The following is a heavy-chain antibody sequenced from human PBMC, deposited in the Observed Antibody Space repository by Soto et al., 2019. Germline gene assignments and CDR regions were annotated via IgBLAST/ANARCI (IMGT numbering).Heavy chain of an antibody. CDR3: AKSMGGIGY. CDR2: ISYDGSNK. J-gene: IGHJ4*02. Sequence: QVQLVESGGGVVQPGRSLRLSCAASGFTFSSYGMHWVRQAPGKGLEWVAVISYDGSNKYYADSVKGRFTISRDNSKNTLYLQMKSLRAEDTAVYYCAKSMGGIGYWGQGTLVTVSS. CDR1: GFTFSSYG. D-gene: IGHD1-26*01. V-gene: IGHV3-30*18.